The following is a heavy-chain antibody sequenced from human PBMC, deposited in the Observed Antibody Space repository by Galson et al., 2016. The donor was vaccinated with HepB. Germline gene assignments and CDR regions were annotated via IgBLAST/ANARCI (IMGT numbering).Heavy chain of an antibody. D-gene: IGHD1-14*01. Sequence: SLRLSCAAFGFTFSKYTMHWVRQAPGKGLEWVALIPYNGRNIYYADSVKGQFFISRDNSKNTLYLQMNSLRGEDTAVYYCARRAGPGWGAFDMWGQGTMATVSP. V-gene: IGHV3-30*04. J-gene: IGHJ3*02. CDR3: ARRAGPGWGAFDM. CDR1: GFTFSKYT. CDR2: IPYNGRNI.